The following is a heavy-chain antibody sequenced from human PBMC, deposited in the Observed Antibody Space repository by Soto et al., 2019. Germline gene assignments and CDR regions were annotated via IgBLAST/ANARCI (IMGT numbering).Heavy chain of an antibody. CDR1: GYTFTNSD. CDR2: MNPDSGHA. D-gene: IGHD2-15*01. CDR3: ARRPHCSGGICYYGLDN. J-gene: IGHJ4*02. Sequence: ASVKVSCKASGYTFTNSDINWVRQAPGQGLEWMGWMNPDSGHAAYAQKFQGRVTLTSSTSTSTVYMEMRSLGSEDTAVYYCARRPHCSGGICYYGLDNWGQGTLVTVSS. V-gene: IGHV1-8*01.